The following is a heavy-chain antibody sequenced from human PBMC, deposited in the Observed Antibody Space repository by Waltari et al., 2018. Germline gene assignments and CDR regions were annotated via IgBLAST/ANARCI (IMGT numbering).Heavy chain of an antibody. V-gene: IGHV3-7*01. CDR2: IKQDGTEK. J-gene: IGHJ5*02. D-gene: IGHD1-26*01. Sequence: EVQLVASGGGLVQPGGSLRLSCAASGFPFSPFWMNWVRQAPGKGLEWVANIKQDGTEKYYVDSVRGRFTISRDNAKNSVYLQMNSLRDEDTAVYYCARGGASWGQGTLVTVSS. CDR1: GFPFSPFW. CDR3: ARGGAS.